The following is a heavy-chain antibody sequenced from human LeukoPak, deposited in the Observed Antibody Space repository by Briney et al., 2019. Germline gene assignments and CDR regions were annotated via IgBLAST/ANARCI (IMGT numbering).Heavy chain of an antibody. CDR2: INHSGST. CDR1: GGSFSGYY. J-gene: IGHJ5*02. D-gene: IGHD3-3*01. V-gene: IGHV4-34*01. Sequence: SETLSLTCAVYGGSFSGYYWSWIRQPPGKGLEWIGEINHSGSTNYDPSLKSRVAISVDTSKNQFSLKLSSVTAADTAVYYCAAWRGVPLRTSKNWFDPWGQGTLVTVSS. CDR3: AAWRGVPLRTSKNWFDP.